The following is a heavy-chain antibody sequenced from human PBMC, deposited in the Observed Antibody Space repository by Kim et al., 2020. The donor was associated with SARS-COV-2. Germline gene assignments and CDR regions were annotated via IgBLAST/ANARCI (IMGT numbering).Heavy chain of an antibody. Sequence: GGSLRLSCAASGFIFSSYGMHWVRQAPGKGLEWVAVVSYDGTNKYYADSVKGRFTISRDNSKNTLYLQMNSLRAEDTAVYYCAKDHSGGYYYAAFDIWGQGTMVTVS. CDR2: VSYDGTNK. V-gene: IGHV3-30*18. D-gene: IGHD3-22*01. J-gene: IGHJ3*02. CDR1: GFIFSSYG. CDR3: AKDHSGGYYYAAFDI.